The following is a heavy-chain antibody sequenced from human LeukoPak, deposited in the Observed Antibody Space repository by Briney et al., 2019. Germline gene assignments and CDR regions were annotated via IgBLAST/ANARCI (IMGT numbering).Heavy chain of an antibody. CDR3: AKGKWYSGTYHFDY. Sequence: GGSLRLSCAASGFTFDDYAMHWVRQAPGKGLEWVSGISWNSDNVGYADSVKGRFTISRDSAKNSLYLQMNSLRAEDTALYYCAKGKWYSGTYHFDYWGQGTLVSVSS. V-gene: IGHV3-9*01. CDR2: ISWNSDNV. J-gene: IGHJ4*02. CDR1: GFTFDDYA. D-gene: IGHD1-26*01.